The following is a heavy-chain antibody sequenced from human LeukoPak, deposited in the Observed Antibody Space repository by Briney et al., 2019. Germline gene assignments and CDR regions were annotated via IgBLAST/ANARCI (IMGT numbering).Heavy chain of an antibody. CDR2: IYYSGST. J-gene: IGHJ4*02. Sequence: SETLSLTCTVSGGSISSGDYYWSWIRQPPGKGLEWIGYIYYSGSTYYNPSLESRVAISVDTSKNQFSLKLSSVTAADTAVYYCARGITSCYDYWGQGTLVTVSS. V-gene: IGHV4-30-4*01. CDR1: GGSISSGDYY. CDR3: ARGITSCYDY. D-gene: IGHD2-2*01.